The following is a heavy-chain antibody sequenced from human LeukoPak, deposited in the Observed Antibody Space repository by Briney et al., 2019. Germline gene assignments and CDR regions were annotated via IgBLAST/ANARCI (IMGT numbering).Heavy chain of an antibody. CDR2: IYYSGST. CDR1: GGSISSYY. J-gene: IGHJ4*02. CDR3: ARADSSELLDY. V-gene: IGHV4-59*01. D-gene: IGHD3-22*01. Sequence: PSETLSLTCTVSGGSISSYYWSWIRQPPGKGLEWIGYIYYSGSTNYNPSLKSRVTISVDTSKNQFSLKLSSVTAADTAVYYCARADSSELLDYWGQGTLVTVSS.